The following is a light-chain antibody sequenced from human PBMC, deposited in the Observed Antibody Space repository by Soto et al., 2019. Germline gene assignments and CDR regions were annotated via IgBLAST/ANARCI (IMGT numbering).Light chain of an antibody. J-gene: IGKJ1*01. V-gene: IGKV1-5*01. Sequence: DIEMTQSPSTLSASVGDTVNLTCRASQSVFKWLAWYQQRPGKAPRLLIYDSSSLESGVPSRFSGSGSGTEFTLTISSLQPDDFATYFCQQYQTNSLSMFGPGTKVEVK. CDR3: QQYQTNSLSM. CDR2: DSS. CDR1: QSVFKW.